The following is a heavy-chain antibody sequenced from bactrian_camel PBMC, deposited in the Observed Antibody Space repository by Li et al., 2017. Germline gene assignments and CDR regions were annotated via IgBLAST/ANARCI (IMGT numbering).Heavy chain of an antibody. J-gene: IGHJ6*01. CDR2: IDGDGIT. Sequence: VQLVESGGGSVQAGGSLRLSCAAPGYRYDTYCMGWFRQAPGKEREGVATIDGDGITSYADSVKGRFTISKDNAKNTLYLQMNSLKPEDTAMYYCAADPPEAAGGYCLRPPTFGFWGQGTQVTVS. CDR3: AADPPEAAGGYCLRPPTFGF. CDR1: GYRYDTYC. D-gene: IGHD2*01. V-gene: IGHV3S53*01.